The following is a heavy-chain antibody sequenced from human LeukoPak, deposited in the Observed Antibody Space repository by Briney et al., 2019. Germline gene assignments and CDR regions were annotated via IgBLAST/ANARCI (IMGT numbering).Heavy chain of an antibody. CDR3: ARGVDCSDFAFDI. CDR2: VYYSGST. CDR1: GGSISSHC. V-gene: IGHV4-59*11. D-gene: IGHD2-15*01. Sequence: PSETLSLTCTVSGGSISSHCWSWIRQPPRKGLEWIGYVYYSGSTNYNPFLKSRVTISEDTSKKQLSLNLSSVTAADTAVYYCARGVDCSDFAFDIWGQGTMVTVSS. J-gene: IGHJ3*02.